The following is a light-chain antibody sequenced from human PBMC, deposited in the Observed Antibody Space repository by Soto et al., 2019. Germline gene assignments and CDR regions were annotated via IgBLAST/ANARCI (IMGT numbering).Light chain of an antibody. Sequence: FGLTQYPGNLSLSPGQRATLSCRASQSVSSKLAWYQQRPGQAPRLLIYSASTRATGIPARFSGSGSGTEFTLTISSLQSEDFAVYYCHQYNHWLTWTFGQGTKVAIK. CDR1: QSVSSK. J-gene: IGKJ1*01. CDR3: HQYNHWLTWT. CDR2: SAS. V-gene: IGKV3-15*01.